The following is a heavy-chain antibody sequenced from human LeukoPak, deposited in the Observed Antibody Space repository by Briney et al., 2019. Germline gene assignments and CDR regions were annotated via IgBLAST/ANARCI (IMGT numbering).Heavy chain of an antibody. J-gene: IGHJ5*02. CDR3: ARQNTAHGWFDP. Sequence: PSETLSLTCTVSGGSISSYYWSWIRQPPGKGLEWIGYIYYSGSTNYNPSLKSRVTISVDTSKNQFSLKLSSVTAADTAVYYCARQNTAHGWFDPWGQGTLVTVSS. D-gene: IGHD4-17*01. CDR1: GGSISSYY. V-gene: IGHV4-59*08. CDR2: IYYSGST.